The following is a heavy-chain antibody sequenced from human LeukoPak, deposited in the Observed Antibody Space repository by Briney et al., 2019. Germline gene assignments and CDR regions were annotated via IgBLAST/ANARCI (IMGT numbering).Heavy chain of an antibody. CDR1: GGSFSGYY. CDR2: INHSGST. J-gene: IGHJ4*02. Sequence: SETLSLTCAVYGGSFSGYYWSWIRQPPGKGLEWIGEINHSGSTNYNPSLKSRVTISVDTSKNQFSLKLSSVTAADTAVYYCARGARNYYDSSGYYPVFDYWGQGTLVTVSS. V-gene: IGHV4-34*01. CDR3: ARGARNYYDSSGYYPVFDY. D-gene: IGHD3-22*01.